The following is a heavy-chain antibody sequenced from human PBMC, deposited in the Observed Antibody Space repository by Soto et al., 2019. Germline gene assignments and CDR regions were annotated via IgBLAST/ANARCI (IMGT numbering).Heavy chain of an antibody. Sequence: GGSLRLSCAASGFTVSSNYMSWVRQAPGKGLEWVSVIYSGGSTYYADSVKGRFTISRDNSKNTLYLQMNSLRAEDTAVYYCARDKCSTSCYGLDYWGQGTLVTVSS. J-gene: IGHJ4*02. CDR3: ARDKCSTSCYGLDY. V-gene: IGHV3-66*01. CDR1: GFTVSSNY. CDR2: IYSGGST. D-gene: IGHD2-2*01.